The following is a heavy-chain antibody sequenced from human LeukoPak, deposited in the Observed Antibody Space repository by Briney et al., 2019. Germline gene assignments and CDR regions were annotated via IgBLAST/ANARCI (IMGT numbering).Heavy chain of an antibody. CDR2: ISYDGYNK. CDR1: GFTFSRHG. CDR3: AKEGPTWGYSYGRGYYYYYMDV. D-gene: IGHD5-18*01. V-gene: IGHV3-30*18. Sequence: GGSLRLSCAASGFTFSRHGMHWVRQAPGKGLEWVAVISYDGYNKYYADSVKGRFTISRDNSKNTLYLQMNSLRAEDTAVYYCAKEGPTWGYSYGRGYYYYYMDVWGKGTTVTISS. J-gene: IGHJ6*03.